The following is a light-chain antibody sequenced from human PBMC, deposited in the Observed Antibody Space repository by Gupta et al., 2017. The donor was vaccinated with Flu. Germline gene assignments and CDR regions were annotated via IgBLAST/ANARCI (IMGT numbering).Light chain of an antibody. CDR2: DDS. Sequence: GQTATMTGAAIRIGSKTVPWYHQTADPAPLLFVYDDSVRRSGIPERFSASNSANTATLTTNRAEAGDEADYYCQMSDTDSDRLVFGGGTKLTVL. CDR1: RIGSKT. V-gene: IGLV3-21*02. CDR3: QMSDTDSDRLV. J-gene: IGLJ3*02.